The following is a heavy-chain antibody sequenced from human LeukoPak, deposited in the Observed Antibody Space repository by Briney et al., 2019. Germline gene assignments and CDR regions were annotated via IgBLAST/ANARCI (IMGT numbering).Heavy chain of an antibody. Sequence: SETLSLTCTVSGGSISSGGYFWSWIRQPVGKGLEWIGRIYNAGSTNYNPSLQSRVTISVDTSKKQFSLKLSSVTAADTAVYYCAREGYGSGPPPNAFDIWGQGTMVTVSS. D-gene: IGHD3-10*01. J-gene: IGHJ3*02. V-gene: IGHV4-61*02. CDR3: AREGYGSGPPPNAFDI. CDR1: GGSISSGGYF. CDR2: IYNAGST.